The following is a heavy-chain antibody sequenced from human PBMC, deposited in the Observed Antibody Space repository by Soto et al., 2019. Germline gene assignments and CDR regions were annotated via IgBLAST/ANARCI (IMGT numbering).Heavy chain of an antibody. Sequence: PSETLSLTCTVSDGSVNTGNYYWSWIRQPPGKGLEWIGHIYYIGTTNYNPSLKSRVTISVDTSKNQFSLKVTSVTAADTAVYFRAREEKQLSRYGGDFDYWGQGIRVTVSS. J-gene: IGHJ4*02. CDR3: AREEKQLSRYGGDFDY. CDR2: IYYIGTT. V-gene: IGHV4-61*01. CDR1: DGSVNTGNYY. D-gene: IGHD3-16*01.